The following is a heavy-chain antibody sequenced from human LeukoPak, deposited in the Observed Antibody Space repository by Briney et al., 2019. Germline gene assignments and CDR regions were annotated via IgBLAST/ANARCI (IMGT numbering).Heavy chain of an antibody. CDR2: LIPIFGTA. J-gene: IGHJ6*03. Sequence: GASVKVSCKASGYTFTSYGISWVRQAPGQGLEWMGRLIPIFGTANYAQKFQGRVTITTDESTSTAYMELSSLRSEDTAVYYCARYSGYDLFGYYYYMDVWGKGTTVTVSS. D-gene: IGHD5-12*01. V-gene: IGHV1-69*05. CDR1: GYTFTSYG. CDR3: ARYSGYDLFGYYYYMDV.